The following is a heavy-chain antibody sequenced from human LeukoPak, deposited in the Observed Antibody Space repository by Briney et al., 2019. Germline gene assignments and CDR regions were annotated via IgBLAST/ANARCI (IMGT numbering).Heavy chain of an antibody. D-gene: IGHD5-12*01. J-gene: IGHJ5*02. V-gene: IGHV5-51*01. Sequence: GESLKISCKGSGYSFTSYWIGWVRQMPGKGLEWMGIIYPGDSDTRYSPSFQGQVTISADKSISTAYLQWSSLKASDTAMYYCARVGYSGYDSIRNWFDPWGQGTLVTVSS. CDR3: ARVGYSGYDSIRNWFDP. CDR1: GYSFTSYW. CDR2: IYPGDSDT.